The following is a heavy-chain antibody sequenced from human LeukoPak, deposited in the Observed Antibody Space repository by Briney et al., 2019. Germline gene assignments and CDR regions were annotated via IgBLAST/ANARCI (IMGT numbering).Heavy chain of an antibody. CDR1: GFTFSSYG. CDR2: IWYDGSNK. D-gene: IGHD3-10*01. CDR3: ARTRGYYYYYGMDV. Sequence: GGSLRLSCEASGFTFSSYGMHWVRQAPGKGLEWVAVIWYDGSNKYYADSVKGRFTISRDNSKNTLYLQMNSLRAEDTAVYYCARTRGYYYYYGMDVWGQGTTVTVSS. V-gene: IGHV3-33*08. J-gene: IGHJ6*02.